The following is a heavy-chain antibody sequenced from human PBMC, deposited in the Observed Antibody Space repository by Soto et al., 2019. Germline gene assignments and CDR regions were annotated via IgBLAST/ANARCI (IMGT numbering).Heavy chain of an antibody. D-gene: IGHD6-6*01. V-gene: IGHV4-39*01. CDR3: ARHLQYSSSKGYYCCMDV. CDR1: GGCISSSRYY. CDR2: IYYSGST. Sequence: PSETLSLTCTVSGGCISSSRYYWGWIRQHPGKGLEWIGSIYYSGSTYYNPSLKSRVTISVDTSKNQFSLKLSSVTAADTAVYYCARHLQYSSSKGYYCCMDVSGQGTTVAVSS. J-gene: IGHJ6*02.